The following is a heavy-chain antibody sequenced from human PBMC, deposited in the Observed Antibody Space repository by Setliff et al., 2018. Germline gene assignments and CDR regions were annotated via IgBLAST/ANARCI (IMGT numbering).Heavy chain of an antibody. J-gene: IGHJ6*02. V-gene: IGHV4-59*01. Sequence: SATLSLTCTVSGGSISPYFWSWIRQSPGKGLEWIGYIYHNGNTNFNPSLKTRVTMSVDTSKNQFALSLRSVTAADSAVYYCARDRTAYSYGLDVWGQGTTVTVSS. CDR3: ARDRTAYSYGLDV. D-gene: IGHD5-18*01. CDR2: IYHNGNT. CDR1: GGSISPYF.